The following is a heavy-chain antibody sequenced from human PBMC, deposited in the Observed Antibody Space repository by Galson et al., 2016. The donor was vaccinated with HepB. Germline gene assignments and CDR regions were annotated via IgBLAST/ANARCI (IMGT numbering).Heavy chain of an antibody. V-gene: IGHV4-39*01. CDR2: LYFSGST. J-gene: IGHJ5*01. Sequence: ETLSLTCSVSGDSNSISNNYWGWVRQPPGKGLEWIGGLYFSGSTYYNPSLKDRVSTSPDKTKKQFSLRMNSVTAADTALYYCASGPFNYWQMGWFDSWGQGILVIVSS. CDR1: GDSNSISNNY. D-gene: IGHD2-8*02. CDR3: ASGPFNYWQMGWFDS.